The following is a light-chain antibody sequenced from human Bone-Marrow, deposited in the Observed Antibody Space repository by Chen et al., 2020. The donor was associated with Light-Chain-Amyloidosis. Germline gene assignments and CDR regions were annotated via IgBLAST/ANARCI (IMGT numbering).Light chain of an antibody. CDR1: DLPTKY. CDR3: QSADSSGTYEVI. J-gene: IGLJ2*01. Sequence: SYELTQPPSVSVSPAQTARITCSGDDLPTKYAYWYQQQPGHAPVLVIHRDTQRPSGISERFSGSSSGTTATLTISGVQAEDEADYHCQSADSSGTYEVIFGGGTKLTVL. CDR2: RDT. V-gene: IGLV3-25*03.